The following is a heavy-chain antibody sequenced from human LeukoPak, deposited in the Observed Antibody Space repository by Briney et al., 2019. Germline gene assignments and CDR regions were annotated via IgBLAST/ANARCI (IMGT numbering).Heavy chain of an antibody. V-gene: IGHV3-21*01. J-gene: IGHJ4*02. D-gene: IGHD3-3*01. Sequence: PGGSLRLSCAASGFIFSSYCMNWVRRPRGKGWDGVSSISSSSSYIYYADSVKGRFTISRDNAKNSLYLQMNSLRAEDTAVYYCARAPTRSGYYTGFDYWGQGTLVTVSS. CDR3: ARAPTRSGYYTGFDY. CDR2: ISSSSSYI. CDR1: GFIFSSYC.